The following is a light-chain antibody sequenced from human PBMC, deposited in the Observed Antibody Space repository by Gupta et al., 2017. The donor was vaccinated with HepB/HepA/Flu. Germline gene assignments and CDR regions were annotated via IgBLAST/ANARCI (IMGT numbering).Light chain of an antibody. CDR3: QQYYNTPIT. V-gene: IGKV4-1*01. CDR1: QSVLYSSNNKNY. CDR2: WAS. J-gene: IGKJ5*01. Sequence: DIVMTQSPDSLAVSLGERATINCKSSQSVLYSSNNKNYLAWYHQKPGQPPKLLIYWASTRESGVPDRFNGSGSGTDFTLTISSLQAEDVAVYYCQQYYNTPITFGQGTRLEI.